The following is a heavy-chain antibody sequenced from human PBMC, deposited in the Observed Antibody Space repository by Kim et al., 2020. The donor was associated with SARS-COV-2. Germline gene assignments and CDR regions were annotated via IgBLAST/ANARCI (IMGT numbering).Heavy chain of an antibody. Sequence: ASVKVSCKASGYTFTSYYMHWVRQAPGQGLEWMGIINPSGGSTSYAQKFQGRVTMTRDTSTSTVYMELSSLRSEDTAVYYCARESDYGDPGLGLMDYWGQGTLVTVSS. D-gene: IGHD4-17*01. V-gene: IGHV1-46*01. CDR3: ARESDYGDPGLGLMDY. J-gene: IGHJ4*02. CDR2: INPSGGST. CDR1: GYTFTSYY.